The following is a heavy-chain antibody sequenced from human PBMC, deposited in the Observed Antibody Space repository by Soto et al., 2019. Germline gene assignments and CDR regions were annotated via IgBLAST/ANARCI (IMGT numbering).Heavy chain of an antibody. Sequence: ASVKVSCKASGYTFTSYAMHWVRQAPGQRLEWMGWINAGNGNTKYSQKFQGRVTITRDTSASTAYMELSSLRSEDTAVYYCAREALFGVVIGSYYYYYGMDVWGQGTTVTSP. CDR3: AREALFGVVIGSYYYYYGMDV. D-gene: IGHD3-3*01. J-gene: IGHJ6*02. CDR1: GYTFTSYA. V-gene: IGHV1-3*01. CDR2: INAGNGNT.